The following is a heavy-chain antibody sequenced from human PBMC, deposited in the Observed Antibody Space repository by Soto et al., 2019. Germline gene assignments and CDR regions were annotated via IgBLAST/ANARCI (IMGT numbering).Heavy chain of an antibody. V-gene: IGHV4-31*03. Sequence: QVQLQESGPGLVKPSQTLSLTCTVSGGSISSGDYYWSWIRQHPGKGLAWIGYIYYSGSTYYNPSLTSRVTISVHTSKNQFSLKLSSVTAADTAVYYCARWWSGSRQGFDPWGQGTLVTVSS. CDR2: IYYSGST. J-gene: IGHJ5*02. CDR3: ARWWSGSRQGFDP. D-gene: IGHD3-3*01. CDR1: GGSISSGDYY.